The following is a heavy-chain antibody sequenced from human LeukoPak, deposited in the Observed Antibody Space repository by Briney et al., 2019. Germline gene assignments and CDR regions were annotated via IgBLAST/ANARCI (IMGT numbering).Heavy chain of an antibody. CDR2: MNPNSGNT. Sequence: GASVKVSCKASGYTFTSYDINWVRQATGQGLEWMGWMNPNSGNTGYAQKFQGRVTMTRNTSISTAYMELSSLRSEDTAVYYCARGYGTKRGYYFDYWGQGTLVTVSS. V-gene: IGHV1-8*01. CDR3: ARGYGTKRGYYFDY. CDR1: GYTFTSYD. D-gene: IGHD2-8*01. J-gene: IGHJ4*02.